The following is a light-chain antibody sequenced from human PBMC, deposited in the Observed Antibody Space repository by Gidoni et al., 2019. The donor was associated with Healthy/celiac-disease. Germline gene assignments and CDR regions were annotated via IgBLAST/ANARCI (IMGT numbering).Light chain of an antibody. CDR2: WAS. J-gene: IGKJ2*01. Sequence: DIVMTQSPDSLAVSLGGRATINCKSSQSVLYSSNNKNYLAWYQQKPGQPPKLLIYWASTRESGVPDRFSGSGSGTDFTLTISSLQAEDVAVYYCQQYYSTPRYRRWTFGQGTKLEIK. CDR3: QQYYSTPRYRRWT. V-gene: IGKV4-1*01. CDR1: QSVLYSSNNKNY.